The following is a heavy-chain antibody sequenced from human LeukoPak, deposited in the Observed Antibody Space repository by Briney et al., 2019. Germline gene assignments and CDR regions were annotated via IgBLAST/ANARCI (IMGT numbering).Heavy chain of an antibody. V-gene: IGHV4-59*08. CDR2: IDYNGRT. CDR3: AXXGXXDSSARYPYYKGMDV. J-gene: IGHJ6*02. CDR1: GGSTSGYY. D-gene: IGHD3-22*01. Sequence: PSETLSLTCSVSGGSTSGYYWSWIRQSPGKGLEWIGYIDYNGRTNYNPSLRSRITISVDTSKNQFSLRLNSVTAADTGVYYCAXXGXXDSSARYPYYKGMDVWGQGTTVTVSS.